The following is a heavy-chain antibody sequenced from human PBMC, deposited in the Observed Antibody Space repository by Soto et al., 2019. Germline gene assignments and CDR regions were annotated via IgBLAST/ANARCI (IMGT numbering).Heavy chain of an antibody. J-gene: IGHJ4*02. CDR3: AKGVHIVVVVAATGDSFDY. D-gene: IGHD2-15*01. CDR1: GFTFSSSG. CDR2: ISYDGSNK. V-gene: IGHV3-30*18. Sequence: PGGSLRLSCAASGFTFSSSGMHWVRQTPGKGLEWVALISYDGSNKYYTDSVKGRFTISRDNSKNTLYLQMNSLRAEDTAVYYCAKGVHIVVVVAATGDSFDYWGQGTLVTVSS.